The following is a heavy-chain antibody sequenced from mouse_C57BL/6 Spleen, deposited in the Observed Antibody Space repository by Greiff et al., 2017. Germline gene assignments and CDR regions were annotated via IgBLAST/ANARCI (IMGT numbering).Heavy chain of an antibody. Sequence: LVESGAELVRPGASVTLSCKASGFTFTDYEMNWVKQTPVHGLEWIGAIDPETGGTAYNQKFKGKAILTADKSSSTTYMELHSLTSEDSAVYCCTRSRYWGQGTLVTVSA. J-gene: IGHJ3*01. CDR3: TRSRY. V-gene: IGHV1-15*01. CDR1: GFTFTDYE. CDR2: IDPETGGT.